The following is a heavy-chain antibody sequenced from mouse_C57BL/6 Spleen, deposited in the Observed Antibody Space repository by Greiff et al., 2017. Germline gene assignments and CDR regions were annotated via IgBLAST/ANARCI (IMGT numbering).Heavy chain of an antibody. J-gene: IGHJ4*01. CDR1: GYAFTNYL. CDR3: ARSIGNWDENAMDY. Sequence: QVQLQQSGAELVRPGTSVKVSCKASGYAFTNYLIEWVKQRPGQGLEWIGVINPGSGGTNYNEKFKGKATLTADKSSSTAYMQLSSLTSEDSAVYFCARSIGNWDENAMDYWGQGTSVTVSS. CDR2: INPGSGGT. V-gene: IGHV1-54*01. D-gene: IGHD4-1*01.